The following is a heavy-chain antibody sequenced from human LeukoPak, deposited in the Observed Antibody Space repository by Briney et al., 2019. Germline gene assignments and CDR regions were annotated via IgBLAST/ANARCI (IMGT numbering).Heavy chain of an antibody. J-gene: IGHJ4*02. CDR1: GGTFSSYA. D-gene: IGHD5-18*01. V-gene: IGHV1-69*04. Sequence: ASVKVSCKASGGTFSSYAISWVRQAPGQGLEWMGRIIPIFGIANHAQKFQGRVTITADKSTSTAYMELSSLRSEDTAVYYCARDRQECSYGTGYFDYWGQGTLVTVSS. CDR2: IIPIFGIA. CDR3: ARDRQECSYGTGYFDY.